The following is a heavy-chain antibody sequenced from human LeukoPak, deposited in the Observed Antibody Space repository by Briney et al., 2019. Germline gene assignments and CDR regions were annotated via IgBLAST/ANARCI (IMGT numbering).Heavy chain of an antibody. D-gene: IGHD4-11*01. J-gene: IGHJ5*02. CDR1: GGSISSGSYY. CDR2: IYTSGST. Sequence: SESLSLTCTVSGGSISSGSYYWSWIRQPAGKGLEWIGRIYTSGSTNYNPSLKSRVTISVDTSKNQFSLKLSSVTAADTAVYYCARSDYSRFDPWGQGTLVTVSS. V-gene: IGHV4-61*02. CDR3: ARSDYSRFDP.